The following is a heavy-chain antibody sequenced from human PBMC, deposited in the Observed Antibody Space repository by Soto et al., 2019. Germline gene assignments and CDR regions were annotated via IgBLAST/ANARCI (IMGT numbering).Heavy chain of an antibody. CDR3: ARGASIGY. D-gene: IGHD3-22*01. Sequence: GASVMVPCKASGGTFSSYAISWVRQDPGQGIEWMGGIIPIFGTANYAQKFQGRVTITADKPTSTAYMALSSLRSEDTAVYYCARGASIGYWGQGTLVNLSP. CDR2: IIPIFGTA. V-gene: IGHV1-69*06. CDR1: GGTFSSYA. J-gene: IGHJ4*02.